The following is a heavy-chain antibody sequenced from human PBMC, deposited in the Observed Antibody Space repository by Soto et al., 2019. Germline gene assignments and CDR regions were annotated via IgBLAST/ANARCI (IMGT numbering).Heavy chain of an antibody. V-gene: IGHV3-73*01. J-gene: IGHJ3*01. CDR2: IRIKGNSYAA. CDR3: TRLLSDAFDV. Sequence: GGSLRLSCAASVFTFSGSAMHLVRQASGKGLECVCRIRIKGNSYAAAYAASVKGRFTISIDDSKNTAYLQMNSLKTEDTAVYSCTRLLSDAFDVWGQGTMVTVSS. CDR1: VFTFSGSA.